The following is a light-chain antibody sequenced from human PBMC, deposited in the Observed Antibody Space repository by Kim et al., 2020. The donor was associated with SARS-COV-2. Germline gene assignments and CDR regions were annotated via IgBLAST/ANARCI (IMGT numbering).Light chain of an antibody. CDR2: DVS. J-gene: IGLJ1*01. CDR1: SSDVGNFNL. V-gene: IGLV2-23*02. CDR3: CSYVSGRVYV. Sequence: GHSYTTSCTGTSSDVGNFNLVSWYQPHPGNAPKRLIYDVSKRPSGVSTRFSGSKSGSTASLTISGVQTEDEADYYCCSYVSGRVYVFGTGTKVTVL.